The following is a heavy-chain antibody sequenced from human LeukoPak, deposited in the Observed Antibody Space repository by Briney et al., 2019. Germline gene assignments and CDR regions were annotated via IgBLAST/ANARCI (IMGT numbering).Heavy chain of an antibody. J-gene: IGHJ4*02. V-gene: IGHV4-38-2*02. D-gene: IGHD2/OR15-2a*01. Sequence: PSETLSLTCTVSGYSISSGYYWGWIRQPPGKGLEWIGSIYHSGSTYYNPSLKSRVTISVDTSKNQFSLKLSSVTAADTAVYYCATRIRGVIYWGQGTLVTVSS. CDR2: IYHSGST. CDR1: GYSISSGYY. CDR3: ATRIRGVIY.